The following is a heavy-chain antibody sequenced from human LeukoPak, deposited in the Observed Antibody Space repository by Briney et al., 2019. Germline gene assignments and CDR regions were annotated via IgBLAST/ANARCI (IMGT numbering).Heavy chain of an antibody. CDR2: INHSGST. J-gene: IGHJ4*02. Sequence: SETLSLTCAVYGGSFSGYYWSWIRQPPGKGLEWIGEINHSGSTNYNPSLKSRVTISVDTSKNQFSLKLSSVTAADTAVYYCARAHSGSLEIDYWGQGTLVPVSS. D-gene: IGHD1-26*01. CDR3: ARAHSGSLEIDY. CDR1: GGSFSGYY. V-gene: IGHV4-34*01.